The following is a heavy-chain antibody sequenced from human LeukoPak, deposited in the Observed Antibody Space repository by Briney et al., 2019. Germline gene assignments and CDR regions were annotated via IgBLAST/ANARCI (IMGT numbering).Heavy chain of an antibody. CDR3: ARDDLWFGELSAEYFHH. Sequence: GGSLRLSCAASGFTFSSYWMHWVRQAPGKGLVWVSRINSDGSSTSYADSVKGRFTISRDNAKNSLYLQMNSLRAEDTAVYYCARDDLWFGELSAEYFHHWGQGTLVTVSS. CDR2: INSDGSST. V-gene: IGHV3-74*01. D-gene: IGHD3-10*01. CDR1: GFTFSSYW. J-gene: IGHJ1*01.